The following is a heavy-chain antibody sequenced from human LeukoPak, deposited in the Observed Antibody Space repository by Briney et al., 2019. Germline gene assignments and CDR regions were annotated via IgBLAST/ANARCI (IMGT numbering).Heavy chain of an antibody. CDR3: AKQYYYDSSGSKGLLAFDI. J-gene: IGHJ3*02. CDR1: GFTFNSYG. V-gene: IGHV3-30*02. D-gene: IGHD3-22*01. Sequence: GGSLRLSCAASGFTFNSYGMHWVRQAPGKGLEWVAFIRYDGTNTYYADSVKGRFTISRDNSKNTLYLQMNSLRAEDTAVYYCAKQYYYDSSGSKGLLAFDIWGQGTMVTVSS. CDR2: IRYDGTNT.